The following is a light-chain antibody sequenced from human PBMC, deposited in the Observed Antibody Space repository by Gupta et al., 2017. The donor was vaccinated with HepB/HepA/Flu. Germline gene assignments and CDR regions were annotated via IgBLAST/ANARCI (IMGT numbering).Light chain of an antibody. CDR2: NDD. V-gene: IGLV1-47*02. CDR3: AAWDNSRSAYV. CDR1: SSNVGRDN. J-gene: IGLJ1*01. Sequence: QPVLTQPPSASGTPGPRVAISCSGSSSNVGRDNVYWYRQLPGTAPKLLIYNDDRRPSGVPDRFSGSKSGTSASLAISGLRAEDEADYYCAAWDNSRSAYVFGTGTWVTVL.